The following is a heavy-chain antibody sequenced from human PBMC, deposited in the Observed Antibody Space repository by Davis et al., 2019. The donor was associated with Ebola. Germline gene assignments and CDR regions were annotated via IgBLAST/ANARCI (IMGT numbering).Heavy chain of an antibody. V-gene: IGHV3-48*02. CDR1: GFTFRNYV. D-gene: IGHD3-3*01. Sequence: GESLKISCAASGFTFRNYVMNWVRQAPGKGLEWVSYISSSSSTIHYADSVKGRFTISRDNAKNSLYLQMNSLRDDDTAVYYCARDRLIRFLEWPLGMDVWGQGTTVTVSS. J-gene: IGHJ6*02. CDR2: ISSSSSTI. CDR3: ARDRLIRFLEWPLGMDV.